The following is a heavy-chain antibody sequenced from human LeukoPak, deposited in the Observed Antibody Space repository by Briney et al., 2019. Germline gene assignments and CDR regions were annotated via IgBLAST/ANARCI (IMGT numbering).Heavy chain of an antibody. CDR1: GGTFSSYA. V-gene: IGHV1-18*01. D-gene: IGHD3-10*01. CDR3: ARDASSLWFGELSWFDP. CDR2: ISAYNGNT. J-gene: IGHJ5*02. Sequence: ASVKVSCKASGGTFSSYAISWVRQAPGQGLEWMGWISAYNGNTNYAQKLQGRVTMTTDTSTSTAYMELRSLRSDDTAVYYCARDASSLWFGELSWFDPWGQGTLVTVSS.